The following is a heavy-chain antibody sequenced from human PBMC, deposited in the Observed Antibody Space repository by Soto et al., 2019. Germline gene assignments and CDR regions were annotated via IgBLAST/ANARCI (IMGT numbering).Heavy chain of an antibody. CDR1: GFTFDDYA. D-gene: IGHD3-10*01. CDR3: AKDRRYYGSGTLDY. J-gene: IGHJ4*02. CDR2: ISWNSGSI. V-gene: IGHV3-9*01. Sequence: EVQLVESGGGLVQPGRSLRLSCAASGFTFDDYAMHWVRQAPGKGLEWVSGISWNSGSIGYADSVKGRFTISRDNAKNSLYLQMNSLRAEDTVLYYCAKDRRYYGSGTLDYWGQGTLVTVSS.